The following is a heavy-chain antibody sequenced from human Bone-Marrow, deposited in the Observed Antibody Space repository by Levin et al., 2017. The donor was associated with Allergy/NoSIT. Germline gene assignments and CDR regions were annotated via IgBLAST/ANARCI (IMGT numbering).Heavy chain of an antibody. CDR3: ARGAPPAYYDFWSGYYPEMAQYYFDY. D-gene: IGHD3-3*01. CDR1: GGTFSSYA. J-gene: IGHJ4*02. V-gene: IGHV1-69*13. Sequence: GASVKVSCKASGGTFSSYAISWVRQAPGQGLEWMGGIIPIFGTANYAQKFQGRVTITADESTSTAYMELSSLRSEDTAVYYCARGAPPAYYDFWSGYYPEMAQYYFDYWGQGTLVTVSS. CDR2: IIPIFGTA.